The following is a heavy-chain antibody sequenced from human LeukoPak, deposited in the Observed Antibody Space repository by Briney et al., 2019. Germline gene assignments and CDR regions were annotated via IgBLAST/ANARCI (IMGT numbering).Heavy chain of an antibody. V-gene: IGHV1-2*02. D-gene: IGHD2-2*01. Sequence: ASVKVSCKASGYTFTGYYMHWVRQAPGQGPEWMGWINPNSGGTNYAQKFQGRVTMTRDTSISTAYMELSRLRSDDTAVYYCARGIVVVPAAIWYWGQGTLVTVSS. CDR1: GYTFTGYY. CDR2: INPNSGGT. J-gene: IGHJ4*02. CDR3: ARGIVVVPAAIWY.